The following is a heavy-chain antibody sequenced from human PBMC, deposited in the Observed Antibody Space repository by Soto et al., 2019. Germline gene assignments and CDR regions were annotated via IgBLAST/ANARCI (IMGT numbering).Heavy chain of an antibody. CDR1: GGTFNNYA. Sequence: QVQLVQSGAEVKQPGSSVKVSCRASGGTFNNYAVSWVRQAPGQGLEWMGGIIPRFGTPNHSAEFQGRVTFTADTSMHTVYMELSSLKSEDTAIYYCARAIVYSTIGWLDPWGQGTLVTVSS. CDR3: ARAIVYSTIGWLDP. V-gene: IGHV1-69*06. J-gene: IGHJ5*02. CDR2: IIPRFGTP. D-gene: IGHD5-18*01.